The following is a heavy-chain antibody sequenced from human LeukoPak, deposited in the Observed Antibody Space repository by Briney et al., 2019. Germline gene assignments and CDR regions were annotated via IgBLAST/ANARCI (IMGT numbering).Heavy chain of an antibody. CDR1: GGSISSYY. CDR3: AKAPHCSGGSCYPVLFDY. V-gene: IGHV4-59*12. J-gene: IGHJ4*02. Sequence: PSETLSLTCTVSGGSISSYYWSWIRQPPGKGLEWIGYIYYSGSTYYNPSLKSRVTISADTSKNQFSLKLSSVTAADTAVYYCAKAPHCSGGSCYPVLFDYWGQGTLVTVSS. CDR2: IYYSGST. D-gene: IGHD2-15*01.